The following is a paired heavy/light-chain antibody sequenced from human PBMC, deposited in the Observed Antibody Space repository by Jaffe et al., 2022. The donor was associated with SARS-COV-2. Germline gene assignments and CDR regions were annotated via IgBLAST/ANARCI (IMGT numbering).Heavy chain of an antibody. CDR3: ARDWGADGGNGAYYYYGMDV. Sequence: EVQLVESGGGLVQPGGSLRLSCVASGFTFSSYWMTWVRQAPGKGLKWVANIKQDGSEQYYVDSLKGRFTISRDNAKNLLYLQMDSLRAEDTAVYYCARDWGADGGNGAYYYYGMDVWGQGTTVTVSS. J-gene: IGHJ6*02. CDR2: IKQDGSEQ. V-gene: IGHV3-7*03. CDR1: GFTFSSYW. D-gene: IGHD2-15*01.
Light chain of an antibody. CDR2: KDS. V-gene: IGLV3-25*03. CDR3: QSTDSSGTYYV. Sequence: SYELTQPPSVSVSPGQTAMISCSGDALAKQYASWYQQKAGQAPVLVIYKDSERPSGIPERFSGSSSGTTVTLTISGVQAEDEGDYYCQSTDSSGTYYVFGTGTKVTVL. J-gene: IGLJ1*01. CDR1: ALAKQY.